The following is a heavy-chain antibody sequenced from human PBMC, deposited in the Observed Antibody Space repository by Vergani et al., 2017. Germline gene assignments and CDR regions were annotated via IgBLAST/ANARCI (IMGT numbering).Heavy chain of an antibody. CDR3: AKVCGSTSCPYGGGAFDV. CDR2: INNNGGST. V-gene: IGHV3-23*01. CDR1: GFTFNSHA. Sequence: QLLESGGGLIQPGGSLRLSCAASGFTFNSHAMTWVRQAPGKGLEWVSGINNNGGSTYYADSVKGRFTISRDNSKNTLYLQMTDLRAEDTATDYCAKVCGSTSCPYGGGAFDVWGHGTMVTVSS. J-gene: IGHJ3*01. D-gene: IGHD2-2*01.